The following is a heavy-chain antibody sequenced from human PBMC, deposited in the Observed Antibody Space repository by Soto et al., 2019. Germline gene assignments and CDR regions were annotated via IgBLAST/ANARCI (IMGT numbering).Heavy chain of an antibody. CDR1: GFTFSSYA. V-gene: IGHV3-30-3*01. CDR3: ARNYGDYYYYGMDV. CDR2: ISYDGSNK. D-gene: IGHD4-17*01. J-gene: IGHJ6*02. Sequence: QVQLVESGGGVVQPGRSLRLSCAASGFTFSSYAMHWVRQAPGKGLEWVAVISYDGSNKYYADSVKGRFTISRDNSKNTLYLQMNSLRAEDTAVYYCARNYGDYYYYGMDVRGQGTTVTVSS.